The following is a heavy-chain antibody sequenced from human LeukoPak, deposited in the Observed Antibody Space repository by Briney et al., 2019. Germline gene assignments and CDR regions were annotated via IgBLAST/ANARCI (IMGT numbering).Heavy chain of an antibody. Sequence: PGGSLRLPCAASGFIFTDYYMSWVRQAPGKGLEWVSFIDSGSTSTKYADSVKGRFSISRDNAKNTLYLHMNSLRAEDTAVYYCARGRLSSGWYDDWGQGTLVTVSS. V-gene: IGHV3-11*06. J-gene: IGHJ4*02. CDR1: GFIFTDYY. CDR3: ARGRLSSGWYDD. CDR2: IDSGSTST. D-gene: IGHD6-19*01.